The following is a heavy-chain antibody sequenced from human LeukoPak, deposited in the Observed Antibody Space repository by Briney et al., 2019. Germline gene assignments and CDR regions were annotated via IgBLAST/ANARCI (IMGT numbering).Heavy chain of an antibody. D-gene: IGHD4-17*01. V-gene: IGHV3-21*01. CDR2: ISSSSSYI. J-gene: IGHJ4*02. CDR1: GFTFSSYS. CDR3: ARGSNGDYLPFDY. Sequence: GGSLRLSCAASGFTFSSYSMNWVRQAPGKGLEWVSSISSSSSYIYYADSVKGRFTISRDNAKNSLYLQMNSLRAEDTAVYYCARGSNGDYLPFDYRGQGTLVTVSS.